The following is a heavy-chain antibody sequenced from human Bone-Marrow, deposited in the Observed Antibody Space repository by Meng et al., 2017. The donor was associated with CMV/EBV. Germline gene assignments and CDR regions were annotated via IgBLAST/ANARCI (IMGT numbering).Heavy chain of an antibody. Sequence: SVKVSCKASGGTFSSYAISWVRQAPGQGLEWMGGIIPIFGTANYAQKFQGRVTITTDESTSTAYMELSSLRSEDTAVYYCARLVVPAATYYYYYYGMDVCGQATTVTVSS. CDR3: ARLVVPAATYYYYYYGMDV. D-gene: IGHD2-2*01. CDR2: IIPIFGTA. CDR1: GGTFSSYA. J-gene: IGHJ6*01. V-gene: IGHV1-69*05.